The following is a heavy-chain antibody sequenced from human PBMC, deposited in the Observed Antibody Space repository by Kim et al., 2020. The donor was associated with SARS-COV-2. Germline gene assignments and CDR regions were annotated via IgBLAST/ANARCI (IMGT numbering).Heavy chain of an antibody. CDR1: GFTVSSNY. CDR2: IYSGGST. Sequence: GGSLRLSCAASGFTVSSNYMSWVRQAPGKGLEWVSVIYSGGSTYYADSVKGRFTISRDNSKNTLYLQMNSLRAEDTAVYYCARVRSSWYGQNIDYWGQGTLVTVSS. D-gene: IGHD6-13*01. CDR3: ARVRSSWYGQNIDY. V-gene: IGHV3-66*02. J-gene: IGHJ4*02.